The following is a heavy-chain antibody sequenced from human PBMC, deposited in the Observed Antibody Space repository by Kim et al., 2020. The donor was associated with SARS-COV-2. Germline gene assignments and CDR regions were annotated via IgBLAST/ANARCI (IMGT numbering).Heavy chain of an antibody. CDR1: GYTFTSYG. Sequence: ASVKVSCKASGYTFTSYGISWVRQAPGQGLEWMGWISAYNGNTNYAQKLQGRVTMTTDTSTSTAYMELRSLRSDDTAVYYCAREGPTTVTTKAPYYYGMDVWGQGTTVTVSS. CDR3: AREGPTTVTTKAPYYYGMDV. D-gene: IGHD4-17*01. J-gene: IGHJ6*02. CDR2: ISAYNGNT. V-gene: IGHV1-18*04.